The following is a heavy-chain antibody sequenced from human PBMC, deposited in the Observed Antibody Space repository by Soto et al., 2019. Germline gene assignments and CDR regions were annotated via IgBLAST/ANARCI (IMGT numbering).Heavy chain of an antibody. J-gene: IGHJ3*02. CDR1: GFSLTQTGVG. CDR2: IFWDDDK. D-gene: IGHD1-26*01. V-gene: IGHV2-5*02. Sequence: QITLKESGPPLVNPTETLTLTCTFSGFSLTQTGVGVGWIRQPQGKALEWLAIIFWDDDKRYSLSLKSRLTITRDTSKNQVVFTMTQMDPVDTATYYCARSLASWVNVFDIWGQGTMVAVSS. CDR3: ARSLASWVNVFDI.